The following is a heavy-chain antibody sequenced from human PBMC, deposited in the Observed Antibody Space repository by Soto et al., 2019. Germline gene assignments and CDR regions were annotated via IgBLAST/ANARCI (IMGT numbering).Heavy chain of an antibody. Sequence: ASLNVSCNASGGACSSYPISWVGQTPGQGLEWMGIINPSGGSTSYAQKFQGRITMTRDTSTSTVYMELSSLRSEDTAVYYCARDRSPNWTYGNDAFDIWGQGTMVTVSS. D-gene: IGHD1-7*01. CDR1: GGACSSYP. CDR2: INPSGGST. V-gene: IGHV1-46*01. J-gene: IGHJ3*02. CDR3: ARDRSPNWTYGNDAFDI.